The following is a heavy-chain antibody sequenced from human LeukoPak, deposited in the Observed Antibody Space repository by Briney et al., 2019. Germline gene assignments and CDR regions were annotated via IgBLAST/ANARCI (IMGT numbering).Heavy chain of an antibody. Sequence: GGSLRLSCAASGLTVTNNYWNWVRQPPGKGPEWISLIYTNGNTQYADSVKGRFTFSRDISKNTLYLQMNSRRVEDTAVYFCTYGDYPLTYWGQGTLVSVSS. J-gene: IGHJ4*02. CDR2: IYTNGNT. D-gene: IGHD4-17*01. CDR3: TYGDYPLTY. CDR1: GLTVTNNY. V-gene: IGHV3-66*01.